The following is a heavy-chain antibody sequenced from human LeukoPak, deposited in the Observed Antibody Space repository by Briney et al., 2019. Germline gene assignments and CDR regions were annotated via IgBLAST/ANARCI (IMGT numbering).Heavy chain of an antibody. Sequence: SETLSLTCTVSGASISSSYWSWIRQPPGKGLEWMGYIYYSGTTKYNPSLKSRVTISVDTSTNQFSLKVNSVAAADTAVYYCARGQPQRYSSGWYVNWFDPWGQGILVTVPS. CDR1: GASISSSY. CDR3: ARGQPQRYSSGWYVNWFDP. J-gene: IGHJ5*02. V-gene: IGHV4-59*01. CDR2: IYYSGTT. D-gene: IGHD6-19*01.